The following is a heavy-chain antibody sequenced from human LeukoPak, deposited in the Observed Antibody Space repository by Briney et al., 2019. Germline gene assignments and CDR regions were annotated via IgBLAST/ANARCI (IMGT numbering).Heavy chain of an antibody. CDR2: INNSGST. J-gene: IGHJ4*02. CDR3: ARGGYCTNGVCYMSRGAFNY. CDR1: GGSFSGYY. V-gene: IGHV4-34*01. Sequence: AETLSLTCAVYGGSFSGYYWSWIRQPPGKGLEWIGEINNSGSTNYNPSLKSRVTISVDTSKNQFSLKLSSVTAADTAWYYFARGGYCTNGVCYMSRGAFNYWGEGTPVTASS. D-gene: IGHD2-8*01.